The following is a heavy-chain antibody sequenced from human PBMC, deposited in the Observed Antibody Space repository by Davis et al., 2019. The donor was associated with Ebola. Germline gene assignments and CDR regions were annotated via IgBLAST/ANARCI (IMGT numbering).Heavy chain of an antibody. CDR1: GGSISSSSYY. Sequence: SETLSLTCTVPGGSISSSSYYWGWIRQPPGQGLEWIGSIYYSGRTYYNPSLKSRVTISVDTSKNQFSLKLSSVTAADTAVYYCAISSSPDYYYDYGMDVWGQGTTVTVSS. CDR2: IYYSGRT. D-gene: IGHD6-6*01. J-gene: IGHJ6*02. CDR3: AISSSPDYYYDYGMDV. V-gene: IGHV4-39*01.